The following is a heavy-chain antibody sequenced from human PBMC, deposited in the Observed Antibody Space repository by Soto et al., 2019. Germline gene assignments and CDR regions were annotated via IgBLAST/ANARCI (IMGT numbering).Heavy chain of an antibody. J-gene: IGHJ4*02. V-gene: IGHV1-69*01. CDR1: GGTFSSYA. D-gene: IGHD6-19*01. Sequence: SVKLSCEASGGTFSSYAISWVRQAPVQGLEWMGGIIPIFGTANYSQKFQGRVTITADESTSTAYMELSSLRSEDTAVYYCAREVSSGWYSRWGQGTLVTTSS. CDR2: IIPIFGTA. CDR3: AREVSSGWYSR.